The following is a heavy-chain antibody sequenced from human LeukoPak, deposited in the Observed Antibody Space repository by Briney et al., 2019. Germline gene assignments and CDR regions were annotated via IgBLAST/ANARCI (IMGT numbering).Heavy chain of an antibody. V-gene: IGHV4-39*01. CDR1: GGSISSSSYY. J-gene: IGHJ3*02. Sequence: PSETLSLTCTVSGGSISSSSYYRGWIRQPPGKGLEWIGSIYYSGSTYYNPSLKSRVAISVDTSKNQFSLKLSSVTAADTAVYYCARLTYYYDSSGYYYAEPDAFDIWGQGTMVTVSS. CDR3: ARLTYYYDSSGYYYAEPDAFDI. D-gene: IGHD3-22*01. CDR2: IYYSGST.